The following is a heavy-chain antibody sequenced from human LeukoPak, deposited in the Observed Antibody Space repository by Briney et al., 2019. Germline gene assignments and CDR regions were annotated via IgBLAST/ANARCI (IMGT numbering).Heavy chain of an antibody. CDR1: GGSIGSSSYY. Sequence: SESLSLTCTVSGGSIGSSSYYWGWIREPPGKGLEGIGSIFDSGSTYYNPSLKSRVTISVDTSKNQFSLKLRSVTAADTAVYYCARADRMLDYWGQGTLVTVSS. CDR2: IFDSGST. CDR3: ARADRMLDY. J-gene: IGHJ4*02. V-gene: IGHV4-39*01.